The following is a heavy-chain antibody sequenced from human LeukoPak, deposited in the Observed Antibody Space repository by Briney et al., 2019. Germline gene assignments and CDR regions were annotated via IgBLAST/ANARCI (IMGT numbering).Heavy chain of an antibody. CDR1: GYSFTTHW. J-gene: IGHJ5*02. Sequence: GESLKISCKGTGYSFTTHWIGWVRQMPGKGLELMGIIYPGGSDIRYSPSFQGQVTISADKSISTAYLQWSSLKASDTAMYYCARLPYCGGDCYPNWFDPWGQGTLVTVSS. CDR3: ARLPYCGGDCYPNWFDP. CDR2: IYPGGSDI. V-gene: IGHV5-51*01. D-gene: IGHD2-21*02.